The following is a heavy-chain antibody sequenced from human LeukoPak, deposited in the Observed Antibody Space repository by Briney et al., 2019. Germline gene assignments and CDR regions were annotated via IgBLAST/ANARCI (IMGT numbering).Heavy chain of an antibody. Sequence: ASVKVSCKASGYTFTSYGISWVRQAPGQGLEWMGWINPNSGGTNYAQKFQGRVTMTRDTSISTAYMELSRLRSDDTAVYYCARVGTRPYYDFWSGYTDYFDYWGQGTLVTVSS. CDR2: INPNSGGT. CDR1: GYTFTSYG. J-gene: IGHJ4*02. D-gene: IGHD3-3*01. V-gene: IGHV1-2*02. CDR3: ARVGTRPYYDFWSGYTDYFDY.